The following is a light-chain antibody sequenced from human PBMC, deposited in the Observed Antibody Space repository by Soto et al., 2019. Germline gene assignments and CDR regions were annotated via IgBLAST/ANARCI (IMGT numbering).Light chain of an antibody. J-gene: IGKJ1*01. CDR2: GAS. CDR1: QSVSSN. V-gene: IGKV3-15*01. CDR3: QQYNQWPLT. Sequence: ETVMTQSPVTLSVFPGQRFTLSCGASQSVSSNLAWYQQKPGQAPRLLIYGASTRATGIPDRFSGSGSGTEFTLTISRLQSEDLAVYHCQQYNQWPLTFGQGTTVDTK.